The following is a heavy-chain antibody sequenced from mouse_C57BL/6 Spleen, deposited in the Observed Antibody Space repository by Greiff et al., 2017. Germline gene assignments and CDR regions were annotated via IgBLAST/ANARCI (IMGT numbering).Heavy chain of an antibody. V-gene: IGHV1-64*01. CDR3: ARGGSGYVNYAMDY. D-gene: IGHD3-2*02. Sequence: VQLQQSGAELVKPGASVKLSCKASGYTFTSYWMHWVKQRPGQGLEWIGMIHPNSGSTNYNEKFKSKATLTVDKSSSTAYMQLSSLTSEDSAVYYCARGGSGYVNYAMDYWGQGTSVTVSS. J-gene: IGHJ4*01. CDR2: IHPNSGST. CDR1: GYTFTSYW.